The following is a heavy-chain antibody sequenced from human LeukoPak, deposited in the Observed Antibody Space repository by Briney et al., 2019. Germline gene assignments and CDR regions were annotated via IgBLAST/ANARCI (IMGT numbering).Heavy chain of an antibody. Sequence: GESLKISCKGSGYRFTSYWIGWVRQMPGKGLEWMGIIYPGDSDTRYSPSFQGQVTISADKSVSTAYLQWSSLKASDTAMYYCARRLPYYYDSSGYFNYYGMDVWGQGTTVTVSS. CDR2: IYPGDSDT. D-gene: IGHD3-22*01. CDR3: ARRLPYYYDSSGYFNYYGMDV. V-gene: IGHV5-51*01. CDR1: GYRFTSYW. J-gene: IGHJ6*02.